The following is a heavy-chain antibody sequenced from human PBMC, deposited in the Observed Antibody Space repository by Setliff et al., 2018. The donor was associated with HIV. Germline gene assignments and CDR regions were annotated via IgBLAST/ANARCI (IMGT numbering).Heavy chain of an antibody. V-gene: IGHV4-38-2*02. CDR3: ARETYDYVWGSYRYGGSDY. J-gene: IGHJ4*02. Sequence: SETLSLTCAVSGSSISNAYYGGWIRQPPGKGLAWIGSIYLSGSTYYNPSLKSRVTISVDTSKNQFSLKLSSVTAADTAVYYCARETYDYVWGSYRYGGSDYWGQGTLVTVSS. D-gene: IGHD3-16*02. CDR1: GSSISNAYY. CDR2: IYLSGST.